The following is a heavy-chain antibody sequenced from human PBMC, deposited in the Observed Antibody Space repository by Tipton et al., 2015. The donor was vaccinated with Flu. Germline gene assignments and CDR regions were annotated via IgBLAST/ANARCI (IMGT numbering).Heavy chain of an antibody. Sequence: SCTVSGGSISSYYWSWIRQPPGKGLEWIGYIYYSGSTNYNPSHKSRVTISVDTSKNQFSLKLSSVTAADTAVYYCARYDYGDHSAFDIWGQGTMVTVSS. V-gene: IGHV4-59*01. CDR2: IYYSGST. CDR1: GGSISSYY. CDR3: ARYDYGDHSAFDI. J-gene: IGHJ3*02. D-gene: IGHD4-17*01.